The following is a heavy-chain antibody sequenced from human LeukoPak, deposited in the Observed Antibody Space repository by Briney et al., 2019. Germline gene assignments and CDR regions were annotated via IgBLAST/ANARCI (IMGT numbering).Heavy chain of an antibody. CDR3: TTGPEPAAMVFDF. V-gene: IGHV3-15*01. CDR2: LKSNRDGGTT. Sequence: GGSLRPSCVASGFTFTNTWMSWVRQAPGKGLEWVGRLKSNRDGGTTDYAAPVEGRFSISRDDSRNTLFLQMDSLKTDDTAVYFCTTGPEPAAMVFDFWGQGTLVTVSS. J-gene: IGHJ4*02. CDR1: GFTFTNTW. D-gene: IGHD2-2*01.